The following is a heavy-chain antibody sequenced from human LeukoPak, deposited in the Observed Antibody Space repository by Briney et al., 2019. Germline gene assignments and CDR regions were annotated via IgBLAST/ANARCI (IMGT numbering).Heavy chain of an antibody. Sequence: GGSLRLSCVGSGFVFSKYAVHWVRQAPGKGLEWVAVVSYDGDFKLYGDSVKGRFTISRDNSQNMLFLEMNDLRPQDAATYFCARDPYSHDSSGFSYFLQYWGQGTVVTVSS. CDR3: ARDPYSHDSSGFSYFLQY. CDR1: GFVFSKYA. J-gene: IGHJ4*02. D-gene: IGHD6-19*01. CDR2: VSYDGDFK. V-gene: IGHV3-30-3*01.